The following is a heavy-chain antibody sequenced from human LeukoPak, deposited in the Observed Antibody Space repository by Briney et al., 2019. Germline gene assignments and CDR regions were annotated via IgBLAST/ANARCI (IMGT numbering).Heavy chain of an antibody. V-gene: IGHV3-7*01. CDR2: IKEDGSQK. CDR3: ARDTGCAGGTCFSFYDY. D-gene: IGHD2-15*01. J-gene: IGHJ4*02. Sequence: GGSLRLSCAASGFTFSTYWMTWVRQAPGEGLEWVANIKEDGSQKYYVDSVKGRFTISRDNAKNSLYLQMDSLRAEDTAVYYCARDTGCAGGTCFSFYDYWGQGTLVTVSS. CDR1: GFTFSTYW.